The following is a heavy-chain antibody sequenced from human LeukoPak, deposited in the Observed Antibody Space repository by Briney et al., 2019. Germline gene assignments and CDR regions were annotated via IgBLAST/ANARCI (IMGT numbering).Heavy chain of an antibody. CDR1: GFTFSSYA. CDR2: ISGSGGST. J-gene: IGHJ4*02. CDR3: AKFTMIVVVRGAFDY. V-gene: IGHV3-23*01. D-gene: IGHD3-22*01. Sequence: PGGSLRLSCAASGFTFSSYAMSWVRQAPGTGLKWVSAISGSGGSTYYADSVKGRFTISRDNSKNTLYLQMNSLRAEDTAVYYCAKFTMIVVVRGAFDYWGQGTLVTVSS.